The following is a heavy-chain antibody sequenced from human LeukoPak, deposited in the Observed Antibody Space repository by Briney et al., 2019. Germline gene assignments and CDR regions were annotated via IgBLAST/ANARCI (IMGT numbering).Heavy chain of an antibody. CDR2: ISGSGGST. Sequence: GGSLRLSCAASGFTFSSYAMSWVRQAPGKGLEWVSAISGSGGSTYYADSVKGRSTISRDNSKNTLYLQMNSLRAEDTAVYYCAKDVVSGDYSYFDYWGQGTLVTVSS. CDR3: AKDVVSGDYSYFDY. V-gene: IGHV3-23*01. CDR1: GFTFSSYA. D-gene: IGHD4-17*01. J-gene: IGHJ4*02.